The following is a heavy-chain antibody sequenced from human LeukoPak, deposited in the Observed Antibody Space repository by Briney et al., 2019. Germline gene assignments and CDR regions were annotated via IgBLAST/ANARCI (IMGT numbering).Heavy chain of an antibody. CDR1: GFTFSSYA. J-gene: IGHJ6*03. V-gene: IGHV3-23*01. CDR2: ISGSGGST. Sequence: GGSLRLSCAASGFTFSSYAMSWVRQAPGKGLEWVSAISGSGGSTYYADSVKGRFTISRDNSKNTLYLQMNSLRAEDTAVYYCARDNYYDSRRYYYMDVWGKGTTVTVSS. CDR3: ARDNYYDSRRYYYMDV. D-gene: IGHD3-22*01.